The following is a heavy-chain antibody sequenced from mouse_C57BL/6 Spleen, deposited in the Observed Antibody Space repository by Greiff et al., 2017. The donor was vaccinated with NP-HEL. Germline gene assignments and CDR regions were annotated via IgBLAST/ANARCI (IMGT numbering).Heavy chain of an antibody. V-gene: IGHV1-53*01. CDR3: ARWGNGHYYAMDY. CDR2: INPSNGGT. D-gene: IGHD1-2*01. J-gene: IGHJ4*01. Sequence: VQLQQPGTELVKPGASVKLSCKASGYTFTSYWMHWVKQRPGQGLEWIGNINPSNGGTNYNEKFKSKATLTVDKSSSIAYMQLSSLTSEDSAVYYCARWGNGHYYAMDYWGQGTSVTVSS. CDR1: GYTFTSYW.